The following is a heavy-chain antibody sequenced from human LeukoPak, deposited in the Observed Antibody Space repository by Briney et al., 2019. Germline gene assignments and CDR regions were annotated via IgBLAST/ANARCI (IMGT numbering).Heavy chain of an antibody. CDR2: ISWNSGSI. Sequence: GGSQRLSCAASGFTVSNNYLSWVRQAPGKGLEWVSGISWNSGSIGYADSVKGRFTISRDNAKNSLYLQMNSLRGEDTALYYCGKDVTKGSSWFYGVDVWGQGITVTVFS. CDR1: GFTVSNNY. CDR3: GKDVTKGSSWFYGVDV. V-gene: IGHV3-9*01. J-gene: IGHJ6*02. D-gene: IGHD6-13*01.